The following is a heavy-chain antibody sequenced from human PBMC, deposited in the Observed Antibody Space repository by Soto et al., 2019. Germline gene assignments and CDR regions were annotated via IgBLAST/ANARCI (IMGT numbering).Heavy chain of an antibody. CDR3: ARDSYSSSRDPFDY. CDR2: ISYNGSNK. D-gene: IGHD6-13*01. CDR1: GFTFSSYA. J-gene: IGHJ4*02. V-gene: IGHV3-30-3*01. Sequence: QVQLVESGGGVVQPGRSLRLSCAASGFTFSSYAMHWVRQAPGKGLEWVAVISYNGSNKYYADSVKGRFTISRDNSKNTLYRQMNSLRAEDTAVDYCARDSYSSSRDPFDYWGQGTLVTVSS.